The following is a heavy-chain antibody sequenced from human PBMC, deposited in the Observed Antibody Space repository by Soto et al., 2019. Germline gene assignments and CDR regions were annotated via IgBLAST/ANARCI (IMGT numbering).Heavy chain of an antibody. V-gene: IGHV1-69*02. CDR1: GGTFSSYT. CDR3: ARARWTDIVVVPAAYGDYYYMDV. CDR2: IIPILGIA. J-gene: IGHJ6*03. D-gene: IGHD2-2*01. Sequence: SVKVSCKASGGTFSSYTISWVRQAPGQGLEWMGRIIPILGIANYAQKFQGRVTITADKSTSTAYMELSSLRSEDTAVYYCARARWTDIVVVPAAYGDYYYMDVWGKGTTVTVSS.